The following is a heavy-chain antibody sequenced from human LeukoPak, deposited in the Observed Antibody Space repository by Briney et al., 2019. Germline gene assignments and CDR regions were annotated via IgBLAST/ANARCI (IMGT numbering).Heavy chain of an antibody. CDR2: IFHSGST. V-gene: IGHV4-59*12. CDR3: ARAAPGYCSSTSCRNYYYYGMDV. CDR1: GDSISGYY. Sequence: PSETLSLTCTVSGDSISGYYWSWVRQPPGKGLEWIGYIFHSGSTKYNPSLESRVTISIDTSKNQFSLRLSSVTAADTAVYYCARAAPGYCSSTSCRNYYYYGMDVWGQGTTVTVSS. J-gene: IGHJ6*02. D-gene: IGHD2-2*01.